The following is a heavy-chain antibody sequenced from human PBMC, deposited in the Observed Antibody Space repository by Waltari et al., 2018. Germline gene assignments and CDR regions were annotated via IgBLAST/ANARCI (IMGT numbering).Heavy chain of an antibody. CDR3: ARGEYSSSSLGY. CDR2: INHSGST. J-gene: IGHJ4*02. CDR1: GGSFSGYY. Sequence: QVQLQQWGAGLLKPSETLSLTCAVYGGSFSGYYWSWIRQPPGKGLEWIGEINHSGSTNYNPSLKSRVTISVDTSKNQFSLKLSSVTAADTAVYYCARGEYSSSSLGYWGQGTLVTVSS. V-gene: IGHV4-34*01. D-gene: IGHD6-6*01.